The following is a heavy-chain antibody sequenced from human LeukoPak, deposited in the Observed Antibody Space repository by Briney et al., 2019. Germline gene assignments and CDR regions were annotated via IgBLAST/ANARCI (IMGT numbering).Heavy chain of an antibody. CDR2: INPNSGGT. D-gene: IGHD6-6*01. J-gene: IGHJ4*02. V-gene: IGHV1-2*02. CDR1: GYTFTDDY. Sequence: ASVKVSCKASGYTFTDDYVHWVRQAPGQGLEWMGWINPNSGGTNYAQKFQGRVTMTRDTSISTAYMELSRLRSDDTAVYYCARESGSSSSLLFDYWGQGTLVTVSS. CDR3: ARESGSSSSLLFDY.